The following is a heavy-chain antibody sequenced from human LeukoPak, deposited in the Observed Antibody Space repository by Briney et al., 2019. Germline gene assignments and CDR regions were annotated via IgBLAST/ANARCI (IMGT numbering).Heavy chain of an antibody. CDR2: ISTAGDP. CDR1: GFTFSSYD. Sequence: PGGSLRLSCAASGFTFSSYDMHWVRQAPGKGLEWVSAISTAGDPYYPGSVKGRFTISRENAKNSLYLQMNSLRAGDTAVYYCARALAAAGPGGHYYYYYGMDVWGKGTMVTVSS. V-gene: IGHV3-13*05. D-gene: IGHD6-13*01. J-gene: IGHJ6*04. CDR3: ARALAAAGPGGHYYYYYGMDV.